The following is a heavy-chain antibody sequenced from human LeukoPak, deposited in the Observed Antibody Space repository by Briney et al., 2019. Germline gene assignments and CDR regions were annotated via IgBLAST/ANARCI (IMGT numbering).Heavy chain of an antibody. Sequence: SETLSLTCAVYGGSFSNYYWSWIRQSPGNGLEWIGEINDSGTINYNPSLMSRVTISVDKSKNQFSLKLSSATAADTAVYYCARRWNYGRNYYIDVWGKGATVSVSS. D-gene: IGHD1-7*01. J-gene: IGHJ6*03. V-gene: IGHV4-34*01. CDR2: INDSGTI. CDR1: GGSFSNYY. CDR3: ARRWNYGRNYYIDV.